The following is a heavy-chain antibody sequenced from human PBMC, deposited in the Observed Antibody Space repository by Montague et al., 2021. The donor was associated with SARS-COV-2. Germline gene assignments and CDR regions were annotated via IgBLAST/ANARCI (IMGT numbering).Heavy chain of an antibody. Sequence: SETPSLTCAVYGGSFSGYYWTWIRQSPGKGLEWIAEINHSGTTNYNFNPSLRSRVTISVDTSKSQFSLKLSSVTAADTGVYYCARWDPQTLTLIGLRGKSASDXWGQGTLVTVSS. V-gene: IGHV4-34*01. CDR1: GGSFSGYY. D-gene: IGHD4-23*01. J-gene: IGHJ4*02. CDR3: ARWDPQTLTLIGLRGKSASDX. CDR2: INHSGTT.